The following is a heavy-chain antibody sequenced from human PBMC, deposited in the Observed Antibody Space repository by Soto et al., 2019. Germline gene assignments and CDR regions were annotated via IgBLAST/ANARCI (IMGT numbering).Heavy chain of an antibody. Sequence: EVQLVQSGAEVKKPGESLKISCKASGYSFSTYWIGWVRQMPGQGLEWMGIIYPADSDTRYSPSFQGQVTISADESISTAYLQWSSLKASDTAIYYCARHVAGGRCCPDYWGQGTLVTVSS. D-gene: IGHD2-15*01. CDR1: GYSFSTYW. CDR2: IYPADSDT. V-gene: IGHV5-51*01. J-gene: IGHJ4*02. CDR3: ARHVAGGRCCPDY.